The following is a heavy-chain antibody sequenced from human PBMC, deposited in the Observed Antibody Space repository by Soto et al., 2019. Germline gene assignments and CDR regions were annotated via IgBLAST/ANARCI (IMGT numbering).Heavy chain of an antibody. CDR1: GFNVSVNY. CDR2: INGGGST. CDR3: VRENYYDGMDV. Sequence: EVQLVESGGGLIQPGGSLRLSCAASGFNVSVNYMNWVRQAPGKGLEWVSVINGGGSTNYADSVRGRFTISRDTSKNTLSRQMNSLRAEDTAVYYCVRENYYDGMDVWGQGTTVIVSS. V-gene: IGHV3-53*01. J-gene: IGHJ6*02.